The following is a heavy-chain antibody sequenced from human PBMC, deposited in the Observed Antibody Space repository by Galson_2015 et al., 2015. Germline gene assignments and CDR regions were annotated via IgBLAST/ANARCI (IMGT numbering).Heavy chain of an antibody. Sequence: SLRLSCAASGFTFSTYWMDWVRQGPGKGLVWVSRINTDGSRTDYADSVKGRFTISGDNAKDTLYLQMNFLRAEDTAVYYCARFSEDASMLNYYYMDVWGKGTTVTVSS. J-gene: IGHJ6*03. D-gene: IGHD5-18*01. CDR1: GFTFSTYW. V-gene: IGHV3-74*01. CDR3: ARFSEDASMLNYYYMDV. CDR2: INTDGSRT.